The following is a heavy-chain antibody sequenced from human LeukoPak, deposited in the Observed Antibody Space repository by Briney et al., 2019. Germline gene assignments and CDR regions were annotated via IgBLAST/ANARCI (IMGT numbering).Heavy chain of an antibody. J-gene: IGHJ4*02. CDR3: ARHQLSSTLDY. D-gene: IGHD5-24*01. Sequence: PSETLSLTCAVYGGSFSGYYWSWIRQPPGKGLEWIGEINHSGGTNYNPSLKSRVTISVDTSKNQFSLKLSSVTAADTAVYYCARHQLSSTLDYWGQGTLVTVSS. V-gene: IGHV4-34*01. CDR2: INHSGGT. CDR1: GGSFSGYY.